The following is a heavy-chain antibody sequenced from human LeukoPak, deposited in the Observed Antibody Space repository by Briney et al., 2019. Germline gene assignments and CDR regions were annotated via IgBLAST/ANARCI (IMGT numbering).Heavy chain of an antibody. J-gene: IGHJ4*02. CDR1: GGSISSYY. CDR3: ARYPGGDFWSGYYPDYFGY. V-gene: IGHV4-59*01. Sequence: SETLSLTCTVSGGSISSYYWSWIRQPPGKGLEWIGYIYYSGSTNYNPSLKSRVTISVDTSKNQFSLKLSSVTAADTAVYYCARYPGGDFWSGYYPDYFGYWGQGTLVTVSS. CDR2: IYYSGST. D-gene: IGHD3-3*01.